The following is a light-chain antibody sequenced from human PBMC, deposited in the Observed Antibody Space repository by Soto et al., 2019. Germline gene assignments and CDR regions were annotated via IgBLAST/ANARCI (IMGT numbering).Light chain of an antibody. CDR3: LQYGSSPPT. J-gene: IGKJ3*01. CDR2: GAS. V-gene: IGKV3-20*01. Sequence: EIVLTQSPGTLSLSPGEQATLSCRASQSVYSNYLAWYQQKPGQAPRLLIYGASSRATGIPDRFSGSGSGTDFTLTINRLGPEDFAVYFSLQYGSSPPTFGPGTKVDI. CDR1: QSVYSNY.